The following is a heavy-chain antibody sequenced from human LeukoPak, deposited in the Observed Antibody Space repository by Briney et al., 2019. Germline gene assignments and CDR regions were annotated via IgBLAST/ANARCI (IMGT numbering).Heavy chain of an antibody. CDR1: GGSLSGYY. CDR2: INHSGST. V-gene: IGHV4-34*01. D-gene: IGHD3-3*01. J-gene: IGHJ4*02. Sequence: SETLSLTCAVYGGSLSGYYWSWIRQPPGKGLEWIGEINHSGSTNYNPSLKSRVTISVDTSKNQFSLKLSSVTAADTAVYYCARESPRYDFWSGHGGIYYFDYWGQGTLVTVSS. CDR3: ARESPRYDFWSGHGGIYYFDY.